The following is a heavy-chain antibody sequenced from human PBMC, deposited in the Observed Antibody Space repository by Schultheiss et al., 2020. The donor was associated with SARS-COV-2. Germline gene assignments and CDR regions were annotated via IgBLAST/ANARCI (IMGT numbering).Heavy chain of an antibody. CDR1: GGSISSYY. D-gene: IGHD5-18*01. V-gene: IGHV4-59*08. J-gene: IGHJ4*02. CDR2: IYYSGST. Sequence: SETLSLTCTVSGGSISSYYWSWIRQPPGKGLEWIGYIYYSGSTYYNPSLKSRVTISVDTSKNQFSLKLSSVTAADTAVYYCARLGDTAVAVEPYWGQGTLVTVSS. CDR3: ARLGDTAVAVEPY.